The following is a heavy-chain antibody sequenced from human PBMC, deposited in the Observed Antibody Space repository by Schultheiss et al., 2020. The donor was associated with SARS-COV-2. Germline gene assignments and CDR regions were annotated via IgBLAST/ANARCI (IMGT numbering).Heavy chain of an antibody. D-gene: IGHD2-21*01. Sequence: GESLKISCAASGFTFSSYAMSWVRQAPGKGLEWVGRIKSKTDGGTTDYAAPVKGRFTISRDDSKNTLYLQMNSLRAEDTAVYYCARDPPLWSYYYGMDVWGQGTTVTVSS. CDR3: ARDPPLWSYYYGMDV. CDR1: GFTFSSYA. J-gene: IGHJ6*02. CDR2: IKSKTDGGTT. V-gene: IGHV3-15*01.